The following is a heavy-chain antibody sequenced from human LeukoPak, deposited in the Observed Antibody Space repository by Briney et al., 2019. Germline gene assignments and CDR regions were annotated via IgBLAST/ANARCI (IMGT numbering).Heavy chain of an antibody. CDR3: ARGKTSQNIVTRKTYNWFDP. CDR2: ISSSSDYI. Sequence: PGGSLRLSCTASGFTFSSYNMNWVRQAPGKGLEWVSSISSSSDYIYYADSVKGRFTISRDNAKNSLYLQMKSLRAEDTAVYYCARGKTSQNIVTRKTYNWFDPWGQGTLVTVSS. D-gene: IGHD2/OR15-2a*01. J-gene: IGHJ5*02. CDR1: GFTFSSYN. V-gene: IGHV3-21*01.